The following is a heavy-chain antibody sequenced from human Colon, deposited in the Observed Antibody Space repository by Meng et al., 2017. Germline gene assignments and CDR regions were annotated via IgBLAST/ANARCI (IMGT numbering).Heavy chain of an antibody. CDR2: IHYSGRT. CDR1: GGSISGYY. D-gene: IGHD1-7*01. J-gene: IGHJ4*02. CDR3: ARHPQFGTTLIEY. V-gene: IGHV4-59*08. Sequence: QVQLQEAGPGLVQPSETLSRTCTVSGGSISGYYWSWIRQPPGKELEWIGYIHYSGRTNYKPSLKSRVTISVDTSKNQFSLKLRSVTAADTAVYYCARHPQFGTTLIEYWGQGTLVTVSS.